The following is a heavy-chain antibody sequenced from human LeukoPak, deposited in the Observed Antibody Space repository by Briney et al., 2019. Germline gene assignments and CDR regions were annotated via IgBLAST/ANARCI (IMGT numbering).Heavy chain of an antibody. J-gene: IGHJ4*02. CDR2: IYYSGST. D-gene: IGHD4-11*01. V-gene: IGHV4-61*08. CDR1: GGSISSGGYY. Sequence: PSETLSLTCTVSGGSISSGGYYWSWIRQHPGKGPEWIGYIYYSGSTNYNPSLKSRVTISVDTSKNQFSLKLSSVTAADTAVYYCARGYDYRLSPFDYRGQGTLVTVSS. CDR3: ARGYDYRLSPFDY.